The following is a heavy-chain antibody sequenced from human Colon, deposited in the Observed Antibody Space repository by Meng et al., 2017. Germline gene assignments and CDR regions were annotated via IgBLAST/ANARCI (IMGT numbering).Heavy chain of an antibody. J-gene: IGHJ5*02. D-gene: IGHD5-12*01. Sequence: HVKLLQGGAGLLKPSDPLSLTCAVYGGSFSGYYWSWIRQPPGKGLEWIGEINHSGSTNYNPSLKSRVTISVDTSKNQFSLKLSSVTAADTAVYYCARGRYSGYLPWGQGTLVTVSS. V-gene: IGHV4-34*01. CDR3: ARGRYSGYLP. CDR2: INHSGST. CDR1: GGSFSGYY.